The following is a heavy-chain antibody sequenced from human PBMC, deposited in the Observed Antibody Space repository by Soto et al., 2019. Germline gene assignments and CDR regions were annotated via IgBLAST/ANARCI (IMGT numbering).Heavy chain of an antibody. CDR3: ARLPVRYGPSTGQNYHYYMDV. D-gene: IGHD3-9*01. V-gene: IGHV4-59*08. CDR1: GGPSYY. Sequence: SETLSLTCAVSGGPSYYWALIRQPPGQGLEWIGYIHFSEGTYYNPSLESRVSISADTSRNQFSLKLRSVAAADTAMYFCARLPVRYGPSTGQNYHYYMDVWGKGTTVTVSS. CDR2: IHFSEGT. J-gene: IGHJ6*03.